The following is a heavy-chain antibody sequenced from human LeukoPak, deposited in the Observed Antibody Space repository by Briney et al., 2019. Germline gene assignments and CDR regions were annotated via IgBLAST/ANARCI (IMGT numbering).Heavy chain of an antibody. V-gene: IGHV3-30-3*01. J-gene: IGHJ4*02. Sequence: GGSLRLSCAAPGFTLSSYAIHWVRQAPGKGLEWVAVISYDGSNKYYADSVKGRFTISRDNSKNTLYLQMNSLRAEDTAVYYCARDLGAGGDYWGQGTLVTVSS. CDR1: GFTLSSYA. CDR3: ARDLGAGGDY. CDR2: ISYDGSNK. D-gene: IGHD3-16*01.